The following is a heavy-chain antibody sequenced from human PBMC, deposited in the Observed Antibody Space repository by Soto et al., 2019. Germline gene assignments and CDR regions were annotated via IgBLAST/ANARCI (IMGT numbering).Heavy chain of an antibody. CDR3: ARDSSGYYVY. J-gene: IGHJ4*02. V-gene: IGHV1-3*01. D-gene: IGHD3-22*01. Sequence: GSVKVSCQASGYTFTSYAMHWVRQAPGQRLEWMGWINAGNGNTKYSQKFQGRVTITRDTSASTAYMELGSLRSEDTAVYYCARDSSGYYVYWGQGTLVTVSS. CDR1: GYTFTSYA. CDR2: INAGNGNT.